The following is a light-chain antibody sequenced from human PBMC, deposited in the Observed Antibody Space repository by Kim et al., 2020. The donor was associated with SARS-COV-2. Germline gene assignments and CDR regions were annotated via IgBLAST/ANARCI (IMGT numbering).Light chain of an antibody. CDR2: GAS. Sequence: EIVMTQSPATLSVSPGERATLSCRASQSVSSNLAWYQQKPGQAPRLLIYGASTRGTGIPARFSGSGSGTEFTLTISSLQSEDFAVYYCQQYNNWTPITFGQATRMEIK. V-gene: IGKV3-15*01. CDR3: QQYNNWTPIT. CDR1: QSVSSN. J-gene: IGKJ5*01.